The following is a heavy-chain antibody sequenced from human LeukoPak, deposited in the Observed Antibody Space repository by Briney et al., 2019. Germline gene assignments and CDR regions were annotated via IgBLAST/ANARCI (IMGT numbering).Heavy chain of an antibody. CDR3: ARDGGDYYDSSGYPFHH. J-gene: IGHJ1*01. D-gene: IGHD3-22*01. CDR2: ISTSSSYI. CDR1: GFTFGSYN. Sequence: GGSLRLSCAASGFTFGSYNMNWVRQAPGKGLEWVSSISTSSSYIYYADSVKGRFTISRDNAKKSLYLQMNSLRAGDTAVYYCARDGGDYYDSSGYPFHHWGQGTLVAVSS. V-gene: IGHV3-21*01.